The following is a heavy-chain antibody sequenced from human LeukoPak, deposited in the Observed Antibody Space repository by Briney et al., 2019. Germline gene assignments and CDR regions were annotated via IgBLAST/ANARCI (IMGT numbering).Heavy chain of an antibody. J-gene: IGHJ4*02. V-gene: IGHV1-2*02. CDR3: ARIPTYYYDSSGYYDY. CDR1: GYTFAGYY. CDR2: INPNSGGT. D-gene: IGHD3-22*01. Sequence: GASVKVSCKASGYTFAGYYMHWVRQAPGQGLEWMGWINPNSGGTNYAQKFQGRVTMTRDTSISTAYMELSRLRSDDTAVYYCARIPTYYYDSSGYYDYWGQGTLVTVSS.